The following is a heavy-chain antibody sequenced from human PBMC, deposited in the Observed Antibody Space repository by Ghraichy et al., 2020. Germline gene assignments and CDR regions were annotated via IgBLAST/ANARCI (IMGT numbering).Heavy chain of an antibody. J-gene: IGHJ6*02. Sequence: SETLSLTCAVSGGSLSDYYWSWVRQPPGKGLEWIGEILHSGSTKYNPSLKSRVSMSVDMSKNQFSLRLSSVTASDTALYFCARGLRFLEWSTHASYYGMDVWGQGTTVTVSS. D-gene: IGHD3-3*01. CDR3: ARGLRFLEWSTHASYYGMDV. CDR2: ILHSGST. CDR1: GGSLSDYY. V-gene: IGHV4-34*01.